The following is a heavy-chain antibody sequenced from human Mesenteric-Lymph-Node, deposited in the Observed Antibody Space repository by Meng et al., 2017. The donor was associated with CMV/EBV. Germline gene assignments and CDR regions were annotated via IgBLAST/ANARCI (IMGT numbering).Heavy chain of an antibody. V-gene: IGHV4-31*03. J-gene: IGHJ1*01. CDR2: IYYSGST. CDR1: GGSISSGGYY. D-gene: IGHD5-12*01. Sequence: CTVSGGSISSGGYYWSWIRQHPGKGLEWIGYIYYSGSTYYNPSLKSRVTISVETSKNQFSLKMTSVTAADTAVYYCARLALPGEYFQHWGQGTLVTVSS. CDR3: ARLALPGEYFQH.